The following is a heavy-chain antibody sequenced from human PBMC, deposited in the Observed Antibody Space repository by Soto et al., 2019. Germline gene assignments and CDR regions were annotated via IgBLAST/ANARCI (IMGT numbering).Heavy chain of an antibody. V-gene: IGHV3-48*03. CDR3: AREDIPADGPFDY. Sequence: GGSLRLSCAASGFTFRTYEINWVRQAPGKGLEWVSYIHSSGNFIHYADSVKGRFTISRDNAKNSVYLQMNSLRAEDTALYYCAREDIPADGPFDYWGPGTLVTVSS. J-gene: IGHJ4*02. D-gene: IGHD6-13*01. CDR1: GFTFRTYE. CDR2: IHSSGNFI.